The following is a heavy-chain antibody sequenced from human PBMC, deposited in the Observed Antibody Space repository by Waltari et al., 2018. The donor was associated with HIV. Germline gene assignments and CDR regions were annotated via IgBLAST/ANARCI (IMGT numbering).Heavy chain of an antibody. Sequence: VQLPESGPGLVRPSETLSLSCSVSGFSITTGYYWGWVRQPPGKGLGLIGYIYHTGSAYYHPSLKSRVSISVDTSKNQFSLKVNSMTASDAAVYYCARVRPADQRYLDYWGQGTLVTVSS. CDR3: ARVRPADQRYLDY. V-gene: IGHV4-38-2*02. CDR1: GFSITTGYY. D-gene: IGHD6-25*01. J-gene: IGHJ4*02. CDR2: IYHTGSA.